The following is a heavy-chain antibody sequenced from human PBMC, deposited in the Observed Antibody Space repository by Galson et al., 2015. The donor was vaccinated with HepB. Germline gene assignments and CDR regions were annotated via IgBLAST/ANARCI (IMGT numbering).Heavy chain of an antibody. CDR3: VNSRGAAFDS. CDR2: ISYDGTNK. J-gene: IGHJ3*01. CDR1: GLTFSNYV. D-gene: IGHD3-10*01. V-gene: IGHV3-30*18. Sequence: SLRLSCAASGLTFSNYVIHWVRQAPGKGLEWVALISYDGTNKFYADSVKGRFSISTDTSKNTIYIQINSLRPGDTAVYYCVNSRGAAFDSWGRGTLVTVSS.